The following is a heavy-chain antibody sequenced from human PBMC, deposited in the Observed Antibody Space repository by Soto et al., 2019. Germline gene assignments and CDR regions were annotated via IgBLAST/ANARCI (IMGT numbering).Heavy chain of an antibody. Sequence: GASVKGSCKASGGTFSTFAISWVRQAPGQGLEWMGGIIPIFGTTNYAQQFQGRVTITADESTSTAYMELSSLRSEDTAVYYCARERDSISADGKAFDSWGQGTLVTVSS. CDR2: IIPIFGTT. D-gene: IGHD6-13*01. CDR1: GGTFSTFA. J-gene: IGHJ4*02. V-gene: IGHV1-69*13. CDR3: ARERDSISADGKAFDS.